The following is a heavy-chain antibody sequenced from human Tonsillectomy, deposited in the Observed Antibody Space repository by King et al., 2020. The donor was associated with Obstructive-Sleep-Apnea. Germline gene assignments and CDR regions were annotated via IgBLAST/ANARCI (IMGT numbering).Heavy chain of an antibody. J-gene: IGHJ4*02. CDR2: ISADNGKT. Sequence: VQLVESGAEVKKPGASVKVSCKASGYTFTSYGISWVRQAPGQGLEGMGWISADNGKTKYAQKLQGRVTLTTDKSTSTAYMELRRLRSDDTAVYYCARGRTYSGYDWGDYWGQGTLVTVSS. V-gene: IGHV1-18*01. CDR1: GYTFTSYG. CDR3: ARGRTYSGYDWGDY. D-gene: IGHD5-12*01.